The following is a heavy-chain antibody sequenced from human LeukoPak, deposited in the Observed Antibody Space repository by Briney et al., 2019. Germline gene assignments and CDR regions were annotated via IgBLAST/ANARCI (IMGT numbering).Heavy chain of an antibody. CDR1: GGSISSGGYS. J-gene: IGHJ4*02. D-gene: IGHD5-18*01. CDR2: IYHSGST. CDR3: ARWGYSYIFDY. V-gene: IGHV4-30-2*01. Sequence: PSETLSPTCAVSGGSISSGGYSWSWIRQPPGKGLEWIGYIYHSGSTYYNPSLKSRVTISVDRSKNQFSLKLSSVTAADTAVYYCARWGYSYIFDYWGQGTLVTVSS.